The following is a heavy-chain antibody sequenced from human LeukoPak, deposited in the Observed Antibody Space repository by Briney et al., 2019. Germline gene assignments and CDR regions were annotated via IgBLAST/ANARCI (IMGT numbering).Heavy chain of an antibody. CDR1: GFSFGDYA. J-gene: IGHJ6*03. CDR3: ARRRRLFYYGSGSYYFYMDV. V-gene: IGHV3-49*04. CDR2: IRSKTYGGTS. D-gene: IGHD3-10*01. Sequence: GGSLRLSCTASGFSFGDYAMTWVRQAPGKGLEWVGVIRSKTYGGTSEYVASVKGRFAFSRDDSKSIVYLQMNSLKTEDTAMYYCARRRRLFYYGSGSYYFYMDVWGKGTTVTISS.